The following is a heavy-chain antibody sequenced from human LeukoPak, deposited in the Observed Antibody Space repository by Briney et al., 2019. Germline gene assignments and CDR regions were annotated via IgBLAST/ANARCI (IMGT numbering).Heavy chain of an antibody. J-gene: IGHJ4*02. CDR3: ARDWRGWGSGSTGADY. D-gene: IGHD3-10*01. CDR2: FSAYNGVT. CDR1: GYPFFSSG. V-gene: IGHV1-18*01. Sequence: GASVKVSCKASGYPFFSSGISWVRQAPGQGLEWLGWFSAYNGVTHYARKFRGRLTITTDTSTSTAYMELRSLRSDDTAVYYCARDWRGWGSGSTGADYWGQGTLVTVSS.